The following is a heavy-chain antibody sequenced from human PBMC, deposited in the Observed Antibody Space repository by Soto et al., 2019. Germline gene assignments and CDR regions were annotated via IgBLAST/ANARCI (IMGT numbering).Heavy chain of an antibody. CDR2: ISSSGSTI. V-gene: IGHV3-11*01. CDR1: GFTFSDYY. Sequence: QVQLVESGGGLVKPGGSLRLSCAASGFTFSDYYMSWIRQAPWKGLEWVSYISSSGSTIYYADSVKGRFTISRDNAKNSLYLQMNSLRAEDTAVYYCAREGAWWEDFWSGTYGMDVWGQGTTVTVSS. J-gene: IGHJ6*02. CDR3: AREGAWWEDFWSGTYGMDV. D-gene: IGHD3-3*01.